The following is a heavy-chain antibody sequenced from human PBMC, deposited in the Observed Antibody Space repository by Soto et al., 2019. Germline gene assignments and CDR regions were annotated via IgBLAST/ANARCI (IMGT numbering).Heavy chain of an antibody. J-gene: IGHJ3*02. CDR3: ERGLPGSFDI. D-gene: IGHD3-16*01. Sequence: GGSLRLSCAASGFTFSSYEMNWVRQAPGKGLAWVSYISSSGSTIYYADSVKGRFTISRDNAKNSLYLQMNSLRAEDTSVYYCERGLPGSFDIGGQETMVTVSS. CDR1: GFTFSSYE. V-gene: IGHV3-48*03. CDR2: ISSSGSTI.